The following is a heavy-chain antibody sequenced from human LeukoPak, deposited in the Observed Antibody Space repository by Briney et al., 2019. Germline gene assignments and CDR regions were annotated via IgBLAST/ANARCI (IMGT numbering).Heavy chain of an antibody. Sequence: PGRSLRLSCAASGFTFSSYAMHWVRQAPGKGLEWVAVISYGVSNKYYADSVKGQFTISRDNSNNTLYLQMNSLRPEDTAVYYCARRPAQYFDSWGQGTLVTVSS. CDR2: ISYGVSNK. J-gene: IGHJ4*02. CDR1: GFTFSSYA. CDR3: ARRPAQYFDS. V-gene: IGHV3-30-3*01.